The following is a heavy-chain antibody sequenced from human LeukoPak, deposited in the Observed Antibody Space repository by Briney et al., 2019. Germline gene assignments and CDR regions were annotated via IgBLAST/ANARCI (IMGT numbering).Heavy chain of an antibody. Sequence: ASVKVSCKASGYTFTSYYMHWVRQAPGQGLEWVCGINPANGATHFAQKFRGRFTVTRDTAISTGYVELSGLTSDDTAVYYCAMELLVPIPLKAFHYWGQGTLVTVSS. D-gene: IGHD6-13*01. V-gene: IGHV1-2*02. CDR3: AMELLVPIPLKAFHY. J-gene: IGHJ4*02. CDR2: INPANGAT. CDR1: GYTFTSYY.